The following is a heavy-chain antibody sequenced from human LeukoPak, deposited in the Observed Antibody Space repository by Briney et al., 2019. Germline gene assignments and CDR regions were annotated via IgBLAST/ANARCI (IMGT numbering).Heavy chain of an antibody. D-gene: IGHD3-22*01. CDR2: INHSGGT. CDR3: WGGSLVYYYDSNHSDAFDI. CDR1: GGALSGNY. V-gene: IGHV4-34*01. Sequence: SETLSLTCAVYGGALSGNYWSWIRQPPGKGLEWIGEINHSGGTYYNPSLKGRVTISVNPSKTQFSLNLSPVTVANTAGYYCWGGSLVYYYDSNHSDAFDIWGQGTMVTVSS. J-gene: IGHJ3*02.